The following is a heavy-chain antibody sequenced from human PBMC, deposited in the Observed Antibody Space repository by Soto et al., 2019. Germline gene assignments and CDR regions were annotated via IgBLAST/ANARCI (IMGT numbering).Heavy chain of an antibody. CDR2: VHYTGST. Sequence: SVTSSVSDGTSIRSAFYWIWKRQPPGKGLEWIGSVHYTGSTYYNQSLKSRVTMSVDSSKNHLSLKVSSVTAADTAVYYCARHLYSGDSLGYDGDRGLGALVTVSS. CDR3: ARHLYSGDSLGYDGD. CDR1: DGTSIRSAFY. V-gene: IGHV4-39*01. J-gene: IGHJ4*02. D-gene: IGHD5-12*01.